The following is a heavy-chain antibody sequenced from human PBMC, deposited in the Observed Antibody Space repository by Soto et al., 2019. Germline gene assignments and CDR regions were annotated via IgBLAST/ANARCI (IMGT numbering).Heavy chain of an antibody. Sequence: DVQLVESGGGLVKPGGSLRLPFVASGFTFPSYSLLWVRQPPGKGLEGVSSISSDHNYIYYADSVKGRFTISRDNAKNALYLQMISLRAEDTAVYYCARGRTCTGATCYGGGDYWGQGALVTVSS. CDR1: GFTFPSYS. CDR3: ARGRTCTGATCYGGGDY. J-gene: IGHJ4*02. D-gene: IGHD2-15*01. CDR2: ISSDHNYI. V-gene: IGHV3-21*02.